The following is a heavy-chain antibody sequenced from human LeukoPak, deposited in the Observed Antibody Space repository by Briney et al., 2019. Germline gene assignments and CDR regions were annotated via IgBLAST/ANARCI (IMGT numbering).Heavy chain of an antibody. CDR2: IKTDGSST. CDR1: GFTFNGYA. V-gene: IGHV3-74*01. CDR3: VRDALAPRRDFDF. D-gene: IGHD6-6*01. J-gene: IGHJ4*02. Sequence: GGSLRLSCAASGFTFNGYAMTWVRQAPGKGLEWVSRIKTDGSSTTYADSVKGRFTISRDNAKNTLYLQMNGLRAEDTAVYYCVRDALAPRRDFDFWGQGTLVTVSS.